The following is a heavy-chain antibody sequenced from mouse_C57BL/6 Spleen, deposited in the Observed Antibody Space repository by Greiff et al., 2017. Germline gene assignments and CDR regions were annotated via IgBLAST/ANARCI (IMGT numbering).Heavy chain of an antibody. J-gene: IGHJ3*01. CDR1: GFNIKDDY. D-gene: IGHD1-1*01. CDR2: IDPENGDT. CDR3: TTPVVATRAD. V-gene: IGHV14-4*01. Sequence: EVQLQQSGAELVRPGASVKLSCTASGFNIKDDYMHWVKQRPEQGLEWIGWIDPENGDTEYASKFQGKATITADTSSNTAYLQLSSLTSEDTAVYYCTTPVVATRADWGTGTLVTVSA.